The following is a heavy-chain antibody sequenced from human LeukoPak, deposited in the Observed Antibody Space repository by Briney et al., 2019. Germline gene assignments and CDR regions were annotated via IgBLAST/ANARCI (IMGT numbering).Heavy chain of an antibody. J-gene: IGHJ3*01. CDR3: ARRGSGYFDSREAFNL. CDR2: INPNSGGT. D-gene: IGHD3-22*01. Sequence: ASAKVSCKASGYTFTSYYMHWVRQAPGQGLEWMGRINPNSGGTNYAQKFQGRVTMTRDTSITTAYMELSRLRSDDTAVYYCARRGSGYFDSREAFNLWGQGTMVTVSS. V-gene: IGHV1-2*06. CDR1: GYTFTSYY.